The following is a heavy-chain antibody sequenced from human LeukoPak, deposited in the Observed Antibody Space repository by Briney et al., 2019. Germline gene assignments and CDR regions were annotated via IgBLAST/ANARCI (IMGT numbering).Heavy chain of an antibody. CDR3: AKDGASGYSSNCYFDY. J-gene: IGHJ4*02. V-gene: IGHV3-30*02. CDR2: IRYDGRNK. D-gene: IGHD6-13*01. CDR1: GFTFSSYG. Sequence: GESLKISCAASGFTFSSYGMHWVRQAPGKGLEWVAFIRYDGRNKYYTDSLEGRFTISRDNSKNTLYLQMNSLRAEDTAVYYCAKDGASGYSSNCYFDYWGQGTLVTVSS.